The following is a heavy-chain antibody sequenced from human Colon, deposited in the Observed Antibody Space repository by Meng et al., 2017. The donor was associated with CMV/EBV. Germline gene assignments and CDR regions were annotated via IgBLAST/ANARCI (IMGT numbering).Heavy chain of an antibody. CDR1: GGSISSSSYS. Sequence: SETLSLTCSVSGGSISSSSYSWGWIRQPPGKGLEWIGTIYWSGNSFYNPSLKSRVTLSVDTSKDQFSLTLASVTAADPAVYYCARDYDRYTGSYLDFWGQGKLVTVSS. V-gene: IGHV4-39*07. CDR3: ARDYDRYTGSYLDF. J-gene: IGHJ4*02. D-gene: IGHD1-26*01. CDR2: IYWSGNS.